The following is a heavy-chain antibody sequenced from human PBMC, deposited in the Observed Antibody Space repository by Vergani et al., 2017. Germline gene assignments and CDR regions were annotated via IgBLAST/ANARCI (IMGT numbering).Heavy chain of an antibody. V-gene: IGHV2-5*01. D-gene: IGHD5-12*01. Sequence: QITLKESGPTLVKPTQTLTLTCTFSGFSLSTSGVGVGWIRQPPGKALEWLALIYWNDDKRYSPSLKSRLTITKDTSKNQVVLTMTNMDPVDTATYYCAHTIVATIEDNYYYYGMDVWGQGP. CDR2: IYWNDDK. CDR3: AHTIVATIEDNYYYYGMDV. CDR1: GFSLSTSGVG. J-gene: IGHJ6*02.